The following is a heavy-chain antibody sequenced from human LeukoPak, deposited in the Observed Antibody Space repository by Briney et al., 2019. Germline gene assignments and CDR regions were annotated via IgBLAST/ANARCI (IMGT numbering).Heavy chain of an antibody. Sequence: GGSLRLSCAASGFTFSSYSMNWVRQAPGKGLEWVSSISSSSSNIYYEDSVKGRFTISRDNAKNSLYLQMNSLRAENTAVYYCARDRTTPRLYYYYGMDVWGQGTTVTVSS. V-gene: IGHV3-21*01. CDR2: ISSSSSNI. CDR1: GFTFSSYS. CDR3: ARDRTTPRLYYYYGMDV. J-gene: IGHJ6*02. D-gene: IGHD1-1*01.